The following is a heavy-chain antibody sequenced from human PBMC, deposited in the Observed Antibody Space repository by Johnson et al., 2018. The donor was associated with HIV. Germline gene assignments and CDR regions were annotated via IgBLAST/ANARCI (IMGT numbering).Heavy chain of an antibody. J-gene: IGHJ3*02. V-gene: IGHV3-15*01. Sequence: VQLVESGGGLIQPGGSLRLSCAASGFTVSSNYMNWVRQAPGKGLEWVGRIKSKSDGGTTDYAAPVRGRFTISREDSKNTVYLQMNSLKTEDTAVYYCTTAFQIMVTTGAFDIWGQGTMVTVSS. CDR3: TTAFQIMVTTGAFDI. CDR2: IKSKSDGGTT. D-gene: IGHD4-17*01. CDR1: GFTVSSNY.